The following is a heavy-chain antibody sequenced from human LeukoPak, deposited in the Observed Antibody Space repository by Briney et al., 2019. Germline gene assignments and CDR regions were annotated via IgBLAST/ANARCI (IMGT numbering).Heavy chain of an antibody. CDR2: IYYSGST. J-gene: IGHJ4*02. Sequence: SETLSLTCTVSGGSISSYYWSWLRQPPGKGLEWIGYIYYSGSTNYNPSLKSRVTISVDTSKNQFSLKLISVTAADTAVYYCATSDSSGYYFDYWGQGTLVTVSS. D-gene: IGHD3-22*01. CDR1: GGSISSYY. CDR3: ATSDSSGYYFDY. V-gene: IGHV4-59*01.